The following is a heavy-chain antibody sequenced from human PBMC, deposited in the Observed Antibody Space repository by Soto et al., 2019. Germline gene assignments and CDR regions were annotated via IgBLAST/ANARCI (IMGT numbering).Heavy chain of an antibody. Sequence: GGSLRLSCATSGFTVDNGMTWVRQTPGKGLEWVSSIDYYATNRHYADSVKGRFTISRDKARNTVALQMSNLRAEDTALYDCVSWVSAHFEKWGPGTLGTVCS. CDR2: IDYYATNR. CDR3: VSWVSAHFEK. J-gene: IGHJ4*02. V-gene: IGHV3-23*05. CDR1: GFTVDNG. D-gene: IGHD2-8*01.